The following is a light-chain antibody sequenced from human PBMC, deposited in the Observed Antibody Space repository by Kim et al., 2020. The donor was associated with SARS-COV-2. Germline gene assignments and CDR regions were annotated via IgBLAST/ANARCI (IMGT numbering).Light chain of an antibody. CDR1: SLRSYY. CDR2: GKN. V-gene: IGLV3-19*01. Sequence: ELTQDPAVSVALGQTVRITCQGDSLRSYYASWYQQKPGQAPVLVIYGKNNRPSGIPDRFSGSSSGNTASLTITGAQAEDEADYYCNSRDSSGNHHMVFG. CDR3: NSRDSSGNHHMV. J-gene: IGLJ2*01.